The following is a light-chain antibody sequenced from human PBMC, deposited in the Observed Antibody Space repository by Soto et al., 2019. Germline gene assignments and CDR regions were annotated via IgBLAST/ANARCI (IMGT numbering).Light chain of an antibody. J-gene: IGLJ1*01. CDR3: ISYTGSSTSDV. CDR2: EVS. CDR1: SSDVGSYDH. V-gene: IGLV2-14*01. Sequence: QSVLTQPASVSGSPGQSITISCSGTSSDVGSYDHVAWYQQFPGKTPKLMIYEVSNRPSGVSSRFSGSKSGNSASLTISGLHAEDEADYYCISYTGSSTSDVFGSGTKLTVL.